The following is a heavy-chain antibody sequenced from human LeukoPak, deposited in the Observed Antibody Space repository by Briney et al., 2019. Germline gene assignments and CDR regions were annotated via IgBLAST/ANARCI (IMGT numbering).Heavy chain of an antibody. V-gene: IGHV1-3*03. CDR3: ARGPHCSGGSCYFDY. CDR1: GYTFTSYA. CDR2: INAGNGNT. J-gene: IGHJ4*02. D-gene: IGHD2-15*01. Sequence: ASVKVSCKASGYTFTSYAMHWVRQAPGQRLEWMGWINAGNGNTKYSQEFQGRVTITRDTSASTAYMELSSLRSEDMAVYYCARGPHCSGGSCYFDYWGQGTLVTVSS.